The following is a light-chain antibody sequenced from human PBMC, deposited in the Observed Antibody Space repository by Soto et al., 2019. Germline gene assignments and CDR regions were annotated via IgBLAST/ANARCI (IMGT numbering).Light chain of an antibody. CDR2: GAS. V-gene: IGKV3-20*01. J-gene: IGKJ1*01. CDR3: QQYGSSRS. CDR1: ENVYGN. Sequence: EIVLTQSPGTLSLSPGEGASLSFRASENVYGNVAWYQQKPGQAPRLLIYGASSRATGIPDRFSGSGSGTDFTLTISRLETEDSAVYFCQQYGSSRSFGQGTKVDIK.